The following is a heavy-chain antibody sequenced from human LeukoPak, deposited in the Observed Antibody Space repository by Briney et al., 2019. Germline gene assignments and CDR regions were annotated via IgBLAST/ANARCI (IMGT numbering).Heavy chain of an antibody. D-gene: IGHD3-22*01. CDR2: MSPNSGDT. J-gene: IGHJ3*02. CDR1: GYTFTSYD. V-gene: IGHV1-8*01. CDR3: ARVVLNGSSVHAFDI. Sequence: ASVKVSCKASGYTFTSYDFNWVRQATGRRPEWMGWMSPNSGDTGYAQKFQDRVTMTRDTSICTAYMELSRLRSDDTAVYYCARVVLNGSSVHAFDIWGQGTMVTVSS.